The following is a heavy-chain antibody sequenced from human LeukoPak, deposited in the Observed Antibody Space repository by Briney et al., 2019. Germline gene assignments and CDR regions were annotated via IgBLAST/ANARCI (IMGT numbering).Heavy chain of an antibody. D-gene: IGHD5-12*01. J-gene: IGHJ6*03. CDR3: ASRGGYRFRFTDYYYYYMDV. V-gene: IGHV4-34*01. CDR2: INHSGNT. CDR1: GGSFSGYY. Sequence: SETLSLTCAVYGGSFSGYYWSWISQPPGKGLEWIGEINHSGNTKYNPSLKSRVTISVDTSKNQFSLKLNSVTAADTAVYYCASRGGYRFRFTDYYYYYMDVRGNGTTVTVSS.